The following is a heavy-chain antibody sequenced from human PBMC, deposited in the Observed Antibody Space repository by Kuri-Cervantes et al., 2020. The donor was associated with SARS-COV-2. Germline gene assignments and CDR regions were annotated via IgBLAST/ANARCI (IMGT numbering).Heavy chain of an antibody. D-gene: IGHD1-26*01. Sequence: SETLSPTCTVAGDSISSGGYYWSWIRQPPGKGLEWVGYVNHIGTTYYSPSLQRRLSLSVDRPKNQFSLKLRSVTAADTAGYYCARHRLVTGATGFPRYHSHMDVWGKGTTVTVSS. CDR1: GDSISSGGYY. V-gene: IGHV4-30-2*01. CDR3: ARHRLVTGATGFPRYHSHMDV. CDR2: VNHIGTT. J-gene: IGHJ6*03.